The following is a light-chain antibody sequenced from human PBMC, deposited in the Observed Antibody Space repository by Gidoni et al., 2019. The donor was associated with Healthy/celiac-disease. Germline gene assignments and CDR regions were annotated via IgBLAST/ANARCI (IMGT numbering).Light chain of an antibody. CDR3: QQRGT. V-gene: IGKV3-11*01. J-gene: IGKJ1*01. CDR1: QSVSSY. CDR2: DAS. Sequence: EIVLTQSPATLSLSPGERATLSCRASQSVSSYLAWYQQKPGQAPRLHIYDASNRATGIPARFSGSGSETDFTLTISSLEPEDFAVYYCQQRGTFGQGTKVEIK.